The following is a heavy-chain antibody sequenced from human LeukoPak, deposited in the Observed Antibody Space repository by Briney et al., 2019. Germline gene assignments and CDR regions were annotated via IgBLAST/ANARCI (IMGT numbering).Heavy chain of an antibody. J-gene: IGHJ1*01. D-gene: IGHD4-17*01. Sequence: GGSLRLSCAASGFTFSSYVMHWVRQGPGKGLVWVSSISSSSSYIYYADSVKGRFTISRDNAENSLYLQMNSLRAEDTAVYYCARDMTTVISKYFQHWGQGTLVTVSS. CDR3: ARDMTTVISKYFQH. CDR1: GFTFSSYV. V-gene: IGHV3-21*01. CDR2: ISSSSSYI.